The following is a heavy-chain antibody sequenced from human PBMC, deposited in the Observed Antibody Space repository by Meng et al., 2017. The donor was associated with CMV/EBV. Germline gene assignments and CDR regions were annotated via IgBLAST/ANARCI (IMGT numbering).Heavy chain of an antibody. J-gene: IGHJ5*02. V-gene: IGHV3-23*01. CDR3: AKDCWFDP. CDR2: ISGSGVST. Sequence: GESLKISCAAPGFTFSSYAMSWVRQAPGKGLEWVSAISGSGVSTYYADSVRGRFTISRDNSKNTLYLQMNGLRAEDTAVYYCAKDCWFDPWGQGTLVTVSS. CDR1: GFTFSSYA.